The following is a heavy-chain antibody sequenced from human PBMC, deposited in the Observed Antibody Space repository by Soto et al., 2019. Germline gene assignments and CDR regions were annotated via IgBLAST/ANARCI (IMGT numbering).Heavy chain of an antibody. V-gene: IGHV3-7*04. CDR1: GFTFSGYW. CDR3: TRDWNRETGP. J-gene: IGHJ5*02. D-gene: IGHD3-9*01. Sequence: EVQLVESGGGLVQPGGSLRLSCAASGFTFSGYWMTWVRQAPGKGLEGVANISPDGSEEYYVDSVKGRFTISGDNAKNSVYLQRNSLGGEATVLSYRTRDWNRETGPWGQGTRVTVSS. CDR2: ISPDGSEE.